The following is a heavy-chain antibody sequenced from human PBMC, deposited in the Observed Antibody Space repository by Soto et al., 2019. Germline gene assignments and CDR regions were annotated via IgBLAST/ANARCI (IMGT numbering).Heavy chain of an antibody. V-gene: IGHV4-34*01. CDR3: ARGLDDSRGYNFDY. J-gene: IGHJ4*02. CDR2: INHSGST. Sequence: SETLSLTCAVYGGSFSGYYWGWIRQPPGKGLEWIGEINHSGSTNYNPSLKSRVTISVDTSKNQFSLKLSSVTAADTAVYYCARGLDDSRGYNFDYWGQGTLVTVSS. CDR1: GGSFSGYY. D-gene: IGHD3-22*01.